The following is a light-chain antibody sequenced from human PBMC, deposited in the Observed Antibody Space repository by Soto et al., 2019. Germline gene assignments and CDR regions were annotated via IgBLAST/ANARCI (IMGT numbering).Light chain of an antibody. CDR1: QSVSSN. Sequence: ETVMTQSPATLSVSPGERPTLSCRASQSVSSNLAWYQQKPGQAPRLLIYDASTRATGIPARFSGSGSGTEFTLTISSLQYEDFAVYYCQQYKTWPLTFGPGTKVDIK. CDR3: QQYKTWPLT. CDR2: DAS. V-gene: IGKV3-15*01. J-gene: IGKJ3*01.